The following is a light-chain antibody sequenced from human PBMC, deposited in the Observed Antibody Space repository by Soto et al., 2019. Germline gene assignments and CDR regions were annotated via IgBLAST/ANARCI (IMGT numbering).Light chain of an antibody. J-gene: IGKJ4*01. CDR3: QQLYSHPLT. CDR1: QGITSY. CDR2: SAS. Sequence: IQLTQSPSSLSASVGDRVTITCWASQGITSYLAWYQQRPGKAPGLLIYSASTLQSGVPSRFSGSGYGTDFSLTISNLQPEDFATYYCQQLYSHPLTFGGGTKVDI. V-gene: IGKV1-9*01.